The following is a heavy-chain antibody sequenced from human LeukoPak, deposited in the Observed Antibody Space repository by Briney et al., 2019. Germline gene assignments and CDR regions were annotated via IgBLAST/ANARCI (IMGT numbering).Heavy chain of an antibody. CDR3: AHRGSSGYVFDP. D-gene: IGHD5-12*01. CDR2: IYWDDDK. Sequence: VSGPTLVKPTQTLTLTCTFSGFSLNTSGVGVGWIRQPPGKALEWLALIYWDDDKRYSPSLKSRLTITKDTSKNQVVLTMTNMDPVDTATYYCAHRGSSGYVFDPWGQGTLVTVSS. CDR1: GFSLNTSGVG. V-gene: IGHV2-5*02. J-gene: IGHJ5*02.